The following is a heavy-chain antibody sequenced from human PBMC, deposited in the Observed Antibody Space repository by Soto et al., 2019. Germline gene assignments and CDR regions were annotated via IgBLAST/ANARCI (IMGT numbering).Heavy chain of an antibody. CDR2: IYYSGST. Sequence: SETLSLTCTVFGGSISSGGHYWSWIRQHPGKGLEWIGYIYYSGSTYYNPSLKSRVTISVDTSKNQFSLKLSSVTAADTAVYYCARDLRSTTVIGRGIGMDVWGQGTTVTVSS. CDR1: GGSISSGGHY. D-gene: IGHD4-4*01. J-gene: IGHJ6*02. V-gene: IGHV4-31*03. CDR3: ARDLRSTTVIGRGIGMDV.